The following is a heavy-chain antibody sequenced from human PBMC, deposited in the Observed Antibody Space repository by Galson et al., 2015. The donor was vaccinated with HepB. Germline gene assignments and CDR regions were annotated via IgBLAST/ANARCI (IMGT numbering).Heavy chain of an antibody. Sequence: CAISGDSVTSNSAVWNWIRQSPSRGLEWLGRTYFRSQWRIDYTVSVKSRITINADPSQNQFSLHLNSMTPEDTAVYYCAYGSDVWGQGTTVIVSS. J-gene: IGHJ6*02. CDR1: GDSVTSNSAV. CDR2: TYFRSQWRI. V-gene: IGHV6-1*01. CDR3: AYGSDV.